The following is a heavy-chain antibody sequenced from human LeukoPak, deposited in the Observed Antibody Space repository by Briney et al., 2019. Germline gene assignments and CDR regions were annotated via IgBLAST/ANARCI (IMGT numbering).Heavy chain of an antibody. CDR3: ARDWSSSGEDAFDI. J-gene: IGHJ3*02. V-gene: IGHV1-69*13. Sequence: SVKVSCKASGGTFSSYAISWVRQAPGQGLEWMGGIIPIFGTANYAQKFQGRVTITADESTSTAYMELSSLRAEDTAVYYCARDWSSSGEDAFDIWGQGTMVTVSS. CDR1: GGTFSSYA. CDR2: IIPIFGTA. D-gene: IGHD6-19*01.